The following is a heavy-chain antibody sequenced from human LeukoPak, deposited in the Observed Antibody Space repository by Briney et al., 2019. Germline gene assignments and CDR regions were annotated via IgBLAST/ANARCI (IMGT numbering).Heavy chain of an antibody. D-gene: IGHD3-10*01. CDR3: ARHYGP. V-gene: IGHV4-39*01. Sequence: GSXXYWGWIRQPPGKGLEWIGSIYYSGSTYYNPSLKSRVTISVDTSKNQFSLKLNSVTATDTTVYYCARHYGPWGQGTLVTVSS. J-gene: IGHJ4*02. CDR1: GSXXY. CDR2: IYYSGST.